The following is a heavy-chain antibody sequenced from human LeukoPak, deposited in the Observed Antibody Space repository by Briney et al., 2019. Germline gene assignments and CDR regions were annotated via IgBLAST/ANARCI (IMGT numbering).Heavy chain of an antibody. V-gene: IGHV4-4*07. Sequence: SETLSLTCTVSGGSISSYYWSWIRQPAGKGLEWIGRIYTSGSTYYNPSLKSRVTISVDTSKNQFSLRLSSVTAADTAVYYCARVSGHFYFYYYMDVWGKGTTVTISS. CDR3: ARVSGHFYFYYYMDV. CDR2: IYTSGST. CDR1: GGSISSYY. J-gene: IGHJ6*03.